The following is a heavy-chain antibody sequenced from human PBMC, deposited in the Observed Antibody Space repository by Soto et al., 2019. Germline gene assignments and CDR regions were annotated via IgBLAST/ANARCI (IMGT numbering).Heavy chain of an antibody. V-gene: IGHV1-3*01. CDR3: ARESTRTTAPDY. CDR2: FNAGSGNT. Sequence: ASVKVSCKASGYTFTSYSMHWVRQAPGQRLEWMGWFNAGSGNTKYSQKFQDRVTITRDTSATTAYMELSSLRYEDTAVYYCARESTRTTAPDYWGQGTLVTV. D-gene: IGHD4-17*01. CDR1: GYTFTSYS. J-gene: IGHJ4*02.